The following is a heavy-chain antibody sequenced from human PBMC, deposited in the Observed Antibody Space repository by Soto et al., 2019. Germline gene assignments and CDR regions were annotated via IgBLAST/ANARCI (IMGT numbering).Heavy chain of an antibody. D-gene: IGHD3-22*01. V-gene: IGHV3-23*01. CDR1: GFTFSSYA. CDR2: ISGSGGST. J-gene: IGHJ4*02. CDR3: VTMIVVVTPG. Sequence: WWSLRLSCAASGFTFSSYAMSWFRQAPGKGLEWASAISGSGGSTYYADSVKGRFTISRDNSKNTLYLQMNSLRAEDTAVYYCVTMIVVVTPGWGQGTLVTVSS.